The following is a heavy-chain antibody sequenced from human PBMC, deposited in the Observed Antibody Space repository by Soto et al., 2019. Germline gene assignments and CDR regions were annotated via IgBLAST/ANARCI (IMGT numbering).Heavy chain of an antibody. CDR3: AHNIGGDYVYGFDF. CDR2: VYGDGDK. D-gene: IGHD3-16*01. Sequence: QIALKESGPTLVKPTQTLTLTCTFSGISLTTSGEGVGWVRQPPGKGLEWVALVYGDGDKRYLTSLKSRLTITEDTSKNQVVLTMTNMDPVDTGTYFCAHNIGGDYVYGFDFWGQGTKVTVSS. J-gene: IGHJ3*01. V-gene: IGHV2-5*02. CDR1: GISLTTSGEG.